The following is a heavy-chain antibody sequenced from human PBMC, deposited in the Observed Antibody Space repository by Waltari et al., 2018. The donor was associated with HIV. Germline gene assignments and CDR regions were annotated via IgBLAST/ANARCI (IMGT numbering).Heavy chain of an antibody. CDR3: ARRYCSGGSCHTYGMDV. Sequence: EVQLVESGEGLVKPGGSLRLSCAASGFTFSLYSMNWVRQAPGEGLEWVASSSSSSSYIYYADSVKGRFTISRDNAKNSLYLQMNSLRAEDTAVYYCARRYCSGGSCHTYGMDVWGQGTTVTVSS. V-gene: IGHV3-21*06. CDR1: GFTFSLYS. J-gene: IGHJ6*02. CDR2: SSSSSSYI. D-gene: IGHD2-15*01.